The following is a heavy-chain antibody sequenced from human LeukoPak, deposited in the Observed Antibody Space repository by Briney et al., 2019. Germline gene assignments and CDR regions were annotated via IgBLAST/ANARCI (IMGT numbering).Heavy chain of an antibody. Sequence: GGSLRLSCAASGFTFSSYGMHWVRQAPGRGLEWVAVISYDGSNKYYADSVKGRFTISRDNSKNTLYLQMNSLRAEDTAVYYCAKGFRYDFWSAYYWYYYYYYMDVWGKGTTVTVSS. CDR2: ISYDGSNK. D-gene: IGHD3-3*01. J-gene: IGHJ6*03. CDR1: GFTFSSYG. V-gene: IGHV3-30*18. CDR3: AKGFRYDFWSAYYWYYYYYYMDV.